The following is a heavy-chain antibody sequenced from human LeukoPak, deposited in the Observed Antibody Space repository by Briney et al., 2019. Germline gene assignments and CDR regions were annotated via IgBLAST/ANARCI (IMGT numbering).Heavy chain of an antibody. CDR1: GFTFSSYA. J-gene: IGHJ6*02. Sequence: PGGSLRLSCAASGFTFSSYAMSRVRQAPGKGLEWVSVISGIRTSTYYADSVKGRFTISRDDSKNTLYLQMNSLRADDTAVYYCARKDNGMDIWGQGTTVTVSS. V-gene: IGHV3-23*01. CDR3: ARKDNGMDI. CDR2: ISGIRTST.